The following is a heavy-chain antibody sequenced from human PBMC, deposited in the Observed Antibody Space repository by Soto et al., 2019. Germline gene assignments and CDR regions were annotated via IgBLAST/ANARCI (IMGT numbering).Heavy chain of an antibody. CDR1: GFTFSAYA. Sequence: EVQLVESGGALFQPGGSLRLSCEASGFTFSAYAMHWVRQATGKGLEWVSAIGTAGDTYYPGSVKGRFTISRENAKNSLYLQMNSLRAGDTAVYYCAREAGTTVTTYGMDVWGQGTTVTVSS. D-gene: IGHD4-17*01. J-gene: IGHJ6*02. CDR2: IGTAGDT. CDR3: AREAGTTVTTYGMDV. V-gene: IGHV3-13*04.